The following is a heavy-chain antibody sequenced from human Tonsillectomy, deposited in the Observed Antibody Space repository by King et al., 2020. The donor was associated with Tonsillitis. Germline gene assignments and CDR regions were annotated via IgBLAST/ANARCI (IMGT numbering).Heavy chain of an antibody. D-gene: IGHD7-27*01. J-gene: IGHJ4*02. V-gene: IGHV5-51*01. Sequence: VQLVESGAEVKKPGESLKISCKGFGNSFSSYWIGWVRQMPGKGLEWMGIIYPGDSDTRYSPSFQGQVTISADKAISTAYLQWSSLKASDTAMYYCARQRDSLGIVDYWGQGTLVTVSS. CDR3: ARQRDSLGIVDY. CDR2: IYPGDSDT. CDR1: GNSFSSYW.